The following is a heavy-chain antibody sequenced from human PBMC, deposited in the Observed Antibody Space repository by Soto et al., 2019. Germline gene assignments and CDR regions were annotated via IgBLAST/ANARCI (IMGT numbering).Heavy chain of an antibody. V-gene: IGHV4-39*01. CDR1: GVSISSSIYY. CDR2: IYYSGST. D-gene: IGHD3-22*01. J-gene: IGHJ3*02. Sequence: SATLSLTCTVTGVSISSSIYYWGWIRQPPGKGLEWIGSIYYSGSTYYNPSLKSRVTISVDTSKNQFSLKLSSVTAADTAVYYCARHGYSLRYYYDSSGYSDAFDIWGQGTMVTVSS. CDR3: ARHGYSLRYYYDSSGYSDAFDI.